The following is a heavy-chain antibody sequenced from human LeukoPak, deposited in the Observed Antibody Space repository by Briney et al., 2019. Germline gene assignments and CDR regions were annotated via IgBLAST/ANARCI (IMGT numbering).Heavy chain of an antibody. J-gene: IGHJ4*02. D-gene: IGHD3-22*01. CDR2: IIPILGIA. Sequence: SVKVSCKASGYTFTSYDINWVRQAPGQGLEWMGRIIPILGIANYAQKFQGRVTITADKSTSTAYMELSSLRSEDTAVYYCARVSGYYDSSGYPYWGQGTLVTVSS. CDR1: GYTFTSYD. V-gene: IGHV1-69*04. CDR3: ARVSGYYDSSGYPY.